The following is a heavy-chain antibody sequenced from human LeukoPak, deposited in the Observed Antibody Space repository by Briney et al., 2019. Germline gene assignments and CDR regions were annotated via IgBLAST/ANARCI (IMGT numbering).Heavy chain of an antibody. V-gene: IGHV4-59*01. J-gene: IGHJ5*02. CDR2: IYYSGST. Sequence: SETLSLTCTVSGGSISSYYWSWIRQPPGKGLEWIGYIYYSGSTNYNPSLKSRVTISVDTSKNQLSLKLSSVTAADTAVYYCARLGYCSGGSCYLDWFDPWGQGTLVTVSS. CDR3: ARLGYCSGGSCYLDWFDP. D-gene: IGHD2-15*01. CDR1: GGSISSYY.